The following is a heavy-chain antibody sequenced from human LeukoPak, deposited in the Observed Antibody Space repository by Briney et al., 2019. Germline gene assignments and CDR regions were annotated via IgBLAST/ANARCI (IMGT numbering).Heavy chain of an antibody. V-gene: IGHV3-23*01. CDR1: GITFNNYA. Sequence: RGSLRLSCSVSGITFNNYAMNWVRLAPGKGLEWVSSISGTGDRTYYVDSVKGRFTISRDNSKNTLYLQMNSLRAEDTAVYYCAKYSSPTDYWGQGTLVTVSS. CDR3: AKYSSPTDY. J-gene: IGHJ4*02. CDR2: ISGTGDRT. D-gene: IGHD6-13*01.